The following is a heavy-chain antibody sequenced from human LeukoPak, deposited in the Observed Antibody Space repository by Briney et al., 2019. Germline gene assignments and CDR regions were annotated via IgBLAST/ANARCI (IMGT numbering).Heavy chain of an antibody. J-gene: IGHJ4*02. CDR3: AREGVGATTNYFDY. V-gene: IGHV3-21*01. D-gene: IGHD1-26*01. CDR1: GFTFSSYN. Sequence: TGGSLRLSCAASGFTFSSYNMNWVRQAPGKGLEWVSSISSSSSYIYYADSVKGRFTISRDNAKNSLYLQMNNLRAEDTAVYYCAREGVGATTNYFDYWGQGTLVTVSS. CDR2: ISSSSSYI.